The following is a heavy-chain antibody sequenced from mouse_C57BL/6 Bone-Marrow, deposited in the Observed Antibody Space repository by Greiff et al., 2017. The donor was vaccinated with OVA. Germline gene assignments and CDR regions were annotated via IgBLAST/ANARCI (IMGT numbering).Heavy chain of an antibody. CDR1: GYTFTSYW. J-gene: IGHJ4*01. Sequence: VQLQQPGAELVKPGASVKLSCKASGYTFTSYWMQWVKQRPGQGLEWIGEIDPSDSYTNYNQKFKGKATLTVDTSSSTAYMQLSSLTSEDSAVYYCAREVQLRPGYYAMDYWGQGTSVTVSS. D-gene: IGHD3-2*02. CDR3: AREVQLRPGYYAMDY. V-gene: IGHV1-50*01. CDR2: IDPSDSYT.